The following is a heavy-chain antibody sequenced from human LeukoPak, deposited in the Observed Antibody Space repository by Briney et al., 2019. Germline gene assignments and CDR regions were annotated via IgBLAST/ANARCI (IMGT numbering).Heavy chain of an antibody. Sequence: GGSLRLSCAASGFIFSTYGMGWVRQAPGKGLEWVSSISSSSSYIYYADSVKGRFTISRDNAKNSLYLQMNGLRAEDTAVYYCARDNKRWLSSDLDYWGQGTLVTVSS. CDR2: ISSSSSYI. J-gene: IGHJ4*02. V-gene: IGHV3-21*01. CDR3: ARDNKRWLSSDLDY. CDR1: GFIFSTYG. D-gene: IGHD5-24*01.